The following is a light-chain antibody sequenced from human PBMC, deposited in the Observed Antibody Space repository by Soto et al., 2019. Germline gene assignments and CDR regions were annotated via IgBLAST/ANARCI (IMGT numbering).Light chain of an antibody. Sequence: EIVLTQSPGTLSLSPGERATLSCRASQSFSSSYLAWYQQKPGQAPRLLIYGASSRATGIPDRFSGSGSGTDFPLTISRLEPEDFAVYYCQQYGSSPFTFGPGTKVDI. CDR3: QQYGSSPFT. CDR2: GAS. CDR1: QSFSSSY. V-gene: IGKV3-20*01. J-gene: IGKJ3*01.